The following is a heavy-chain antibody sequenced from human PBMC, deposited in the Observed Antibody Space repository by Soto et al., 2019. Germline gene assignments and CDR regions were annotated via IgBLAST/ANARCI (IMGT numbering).Heavy chain of an antibody. Sequence: SETLALTCTVSGGSISSSSFHWAWVRQPPGKWLEWIGSIYYSGSTDYSPALKSRVTISVDTSKNQSSLKLSSVTAAATAVYYCARRERAAGTDWWFDPSGQGTLVT. CDR1: GGSISSSSFH. CDR3: ARRERAAGTDWWFDP. V-gene: IGHV4-39*01. J-gene: IGHJ5*02. CDR2: IYYSGST. D-gene: IGHD6-13*01.